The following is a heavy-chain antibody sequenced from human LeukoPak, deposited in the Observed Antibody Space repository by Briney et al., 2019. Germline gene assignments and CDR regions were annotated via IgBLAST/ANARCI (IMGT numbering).Heavy chain of an antibody. D-gene: IGHD2-21*02. Sequence: SVKVSCKASGGTFISYAISWVRQAPGQGLEWMGGIIPIFGTANYAQKFQGRVTITTDESTSTAYMELSSLRSEDTAVYYCARAYCGGDCYYDNWFDPWGQGTLVTVSS. CDR3: ARAYCGGDCYYDNWFDP. CDR2: IIPIFGTA. V-gene: IGHV1-69*05. J-gene: IGHJ5*02. CDR1: GGTFISYA.